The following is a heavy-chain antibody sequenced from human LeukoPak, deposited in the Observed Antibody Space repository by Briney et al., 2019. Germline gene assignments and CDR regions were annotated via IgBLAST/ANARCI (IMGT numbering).Heavy chain of an antibody. Sequence: GGSLRLSCAASGFTFSNYDMSWVRQAPGKGLEWVSSISDSGGSTYYADSVKGRFTISRDNSKNTLYLQMNNLRAADTAVYYCAKDLSRAVAADWFDPWDQGSLVTVSS. CDR3: AKDLSRAVAADWFDP. V-gene: IGHV3-23*01. CDR1: GFTFSNYD. D-gene: IGHD6-19*01. J-gene: IGHJ5*02. CDR2: ISDSGGST.